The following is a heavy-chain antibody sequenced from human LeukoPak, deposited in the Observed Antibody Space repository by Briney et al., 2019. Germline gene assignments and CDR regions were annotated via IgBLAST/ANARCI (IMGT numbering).Heavy chain of an antibody. CDR1: GGSISSSSYY. CDR2: IYYSGST. CDR3: ARFMVRGVSDYYFDY. D-gene: IGHD3-10*01. J-gene: IGHJ4*02. Sequence: SETLSLTCTVSGGSISSSSYYWGWIRQPPGKGLEWIGSIYYSGSTYYNPSLKSRVTISVDTSKNQFSLKLSSVTAADTAVYYCARFMVRGVSDYYFDYWGQGTLVTVSS. V-gene: IGHV4-39*01.